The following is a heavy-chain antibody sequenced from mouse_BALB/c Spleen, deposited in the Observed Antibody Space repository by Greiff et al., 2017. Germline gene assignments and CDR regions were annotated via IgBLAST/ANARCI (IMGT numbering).Heavy chain of an antibody. CDR1: GFTFSSYA. CDR3: ARGDYYYGSSYWYFDV. J-gene: IGHJ1*01. Sequence: EVKVVESGGGLVKPGGSLKLSCAASGFTFSSYAMSWVRQSPEKRLEWVAEISSGGSYTYYPDTVTGRFTISRDNAKNTLYLEMSSLRSEDTAMYYCARGDYYYGSSYWYFDVWGAGTTVTVSS. D-gene: IGHD1-1*01. CDR2: ISSGGSYT. V-gene: IGHV5-9-4*01.